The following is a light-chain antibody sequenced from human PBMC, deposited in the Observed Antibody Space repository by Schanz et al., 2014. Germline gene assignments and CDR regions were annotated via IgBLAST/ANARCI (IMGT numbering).Light chain of an antibody. J-gene: IGKJ4*01. Sequence: EIVMTQSPATLSVSPGERATLSCRASQSVSSNLAWYQQKPGQAPRFLIYGASTRATGIPARFSGSGSGTEFTLTISSLQSEDFAVYYCQQRSIWPLTFGGGTKVEIK. CDR2: GAS. CDR3: QQRSIWPLT. V-gene: IGKV3-15*01. CDR1: QSVSSN.